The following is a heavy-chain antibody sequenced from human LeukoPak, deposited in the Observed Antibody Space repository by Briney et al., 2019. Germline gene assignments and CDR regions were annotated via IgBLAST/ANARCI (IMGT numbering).Heavy chain of an antibody. CDR1: GGSISSGGYY. D-gene: IGHD5-24*01. Sequence: SQTLSLNCTVSGGSISSGGYYWSWIRQHPGTGLEWIGYIYYSGSTYYNPSLKSRVTISVDTSKNQFSLKLSSVTAADTAVYYCVVADGYIDAFDIWGQGTMVTVSS. CDR2: IYYSGST. J-gene: IGHJ3*02. CDR3: VVADGYIDAFDI. V-gene: IGHV4-31*03.